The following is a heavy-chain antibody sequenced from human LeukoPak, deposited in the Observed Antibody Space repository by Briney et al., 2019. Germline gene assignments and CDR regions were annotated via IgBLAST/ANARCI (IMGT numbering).Heavy chain of an antibody. CDR1: GYTFTSYG. V-gene: IGHV1-18*01. CDR2: ISAYNGNT. CDR3: YGVVEHSSSPEFPLLHY. J-gene: IGHJ4*02. Sequence: ASVKVSCKASGYTFTSYGISWVRQAPGQGLEWMGWISAYNGNTNYAQKLQGRVTMTTDTSTSTAYMELRSLRSDDTAVYYCYGVVEHSSSPEFPLLHYWGQGTLVTVSS. D-gene: IGHD6-6*01.